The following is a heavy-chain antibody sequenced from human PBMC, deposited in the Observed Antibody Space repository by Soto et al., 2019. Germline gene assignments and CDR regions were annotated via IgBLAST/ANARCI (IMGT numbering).Heavy chain of an antibody. CDR1: GFTFSTYA. Sequence: EVQLLESGGGLVQPGGSLRLSCTASGFTFSTYAMTWVRQAPGKGLGWVSTVSGSGAKTYYADSVRGRFTSSRDNSKDPLYLQMNSLTAEDTATYYCTRDWTGNTCPCMDVWGQGTTVTVSS. J-gene: IGHJ6*02. CDR3: TRDWTGNTCPCMDV. D-gene: IGHD2-8*02. CDR2: VSGSGAKT. V-gene: IGHV3-23*01.